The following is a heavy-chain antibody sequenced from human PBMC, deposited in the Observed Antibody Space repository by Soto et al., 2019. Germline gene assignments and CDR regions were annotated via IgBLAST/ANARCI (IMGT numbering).Heavy chain of an antibody. V-gene: IGHV1-18*01. Sequence: GASVKVSCKASGYTFTSYGISWVRQAPGQELDWMGWLSAHNGNTNYAQKLQGRVTMTTDTPTSTAYIELRSLRSDDTAVYYCARDYGFWSGFDYYYYGMGGWGQGTTVTVSS. CDR1: GYTFTSYG. J-gene: IGHJ6*02. CDR2: LSAHNGNT. D-gene: IGHD3-3*01. CDR3: ARDYGFWSGFDYYYYGMGG.